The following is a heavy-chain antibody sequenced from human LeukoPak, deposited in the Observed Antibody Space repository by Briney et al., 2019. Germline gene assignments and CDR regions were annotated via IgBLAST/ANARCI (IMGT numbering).Heavy chain of an antibody. Sequence: PSETLSLTCAVSGYSISSASYWGWIRQPPGKGLEWIGSISPSGNTYYNPSLKSRISISLDTSKNQFSLKLTSMTAADTAFYYCARRAYSDLYFDYWGQGTLLTVSS. CDR3: ARRAYSDLYFDY. V-gene: IGHV4-38-2*01. J-gene: IGHJ4*02. CDR2: ISPSGNT. D-gene: IGHD4-11*01. CDR1: GYSISSASY.